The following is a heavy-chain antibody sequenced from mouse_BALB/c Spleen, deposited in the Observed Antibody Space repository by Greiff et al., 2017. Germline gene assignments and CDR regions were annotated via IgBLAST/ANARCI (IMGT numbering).Heavy chain of an antibody. J-gene: IGHJ2*01. V-gene: IGHV2-9*02. Sequence: VQLQESGPGLVAPSQSLSITCTVSGFSLTSYGVHWVRQPPGKGLEWLGVIWAGGSTNYNSALMSRLSISKDNSKSQVFLKMNSLQTDDTAMYYCAREAYSSTGFDYWGQGTTLTVSS. D-gene: IGHD2-10*01. CDR1: GFSLTSYG. CDR3: AREAYSSTGFDY. CDR2: IWAGGST.